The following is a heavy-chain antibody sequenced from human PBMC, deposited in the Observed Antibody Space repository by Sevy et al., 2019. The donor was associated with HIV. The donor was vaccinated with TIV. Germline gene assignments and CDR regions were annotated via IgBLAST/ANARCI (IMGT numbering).Heavy chain of an antibody. Sequence: ASVKVSCKASGGTFSSYAISWVRQAPGQGLEWMGGIIPILGIANYAQKFQGRVTITADKSTSPAYMELGSPRSEDTAVYYCAGPSHTAMGPYYYYYYMDVWGKGTTVTVSS. CDR3: AGPSHTAMGPYYYYYYMDV. CDR1: GGTFSSYA. V-gene: IGHV1-69*10. J-gene: IGHJ6*03. D-gene: IGHD5-18*01. CDR2: IIPILGIA.